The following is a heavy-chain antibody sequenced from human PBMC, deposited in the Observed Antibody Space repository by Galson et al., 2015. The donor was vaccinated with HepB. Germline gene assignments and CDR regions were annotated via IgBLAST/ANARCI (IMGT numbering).Heavy chain of an antibody. Sequence: SVKVSCKASGSTFTSHDINWVRQATGQGLEWMGWMNPKSGNTGYAQNFQGRVTMTRNTSISTAYMELSSLRSEDTAVYYCTRGAPASGSDWFDPWGQGTLVTVSS. CDR2: MNPKSGNT. CDR1: GSTFTSHD. CDR3: TRGAPASGSDWFDP. J-gene: IGHJ5*02. D-gene: IGHD3-10*01. V-gene: IGHV1-8*01.